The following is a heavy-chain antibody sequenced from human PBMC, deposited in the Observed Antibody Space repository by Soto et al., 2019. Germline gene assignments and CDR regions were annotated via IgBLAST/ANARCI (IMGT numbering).Heavy chain of an antibody. V-gene: IGHV4-59*08. J-gene: IGHJ3*02. CDR1: GGSISSYY. CDR3: ERLMYYYDSSGYNTPHAFDI. D-gene: IGHD3-22*01. CDR2: IYYSGST. Sequence: TSETLSLTCTVSGGSISSYYWSLIRQPPGKGLEWIGYIYYSGSTNYNPSLKSRVTISVDTSKNQFSLKLSSVTAADTAVYYCERLMYYYDSSGYNTPHAFDIWGQGTMVTVSS.